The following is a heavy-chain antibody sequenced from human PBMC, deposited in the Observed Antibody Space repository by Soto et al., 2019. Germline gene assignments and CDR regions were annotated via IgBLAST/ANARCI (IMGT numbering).Heavy chain of an antibody. J-gene: IGHJ5*02. CDR1: GGSITSSSYY. V-gene: IGHV4-39*01. CDR3: ATQEVGGSYVYTFDP. CDR2: IYYSGST. Sequence: QLHLRESGPGLVKPSETLSLTCTVSGGSITSSSYYWGWIRQPPGQGLEWIGSIYYSGSTYYNPSLKSRVTISVDTSKTQFSLRLSSVTAADTAVYYCATQEVGGSYVYTFDPWGQGTLVTVSS. D-gene: IGHD1-26*01.